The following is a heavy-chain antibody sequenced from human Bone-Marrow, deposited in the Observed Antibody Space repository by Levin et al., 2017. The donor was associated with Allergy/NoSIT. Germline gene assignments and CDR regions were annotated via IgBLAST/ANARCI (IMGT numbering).Heavy chain of an antibody. CDR1: GFTFSSYG. CDR3: ARDDTSSSFVGY. Sequence: GESLKISCAASGFTFSSYGMHWVRQAPGKGLEWVAVIWYDGSNKYYADSVKGRFTISRDNSKNTLYLQMNSLRAEDTAVYYCARDDTSSSFVGYWGQGTLVTVSS. D-gene: IGHD6-6*01. V-gene: IGHV3-33*01. CDR2: IWYDGSNK. J-gene: IGHJ4*02.